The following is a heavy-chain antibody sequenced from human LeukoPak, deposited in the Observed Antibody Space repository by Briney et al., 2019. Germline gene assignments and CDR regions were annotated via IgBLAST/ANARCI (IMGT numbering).Heavy chain of an antibody. CDR1: RGTFSSYA. V-gene: IGHV1-69*06. CDR2: IIPIFGTA. J-gene: IGHJ4*02. Sequence: SVKVSCKASRGTFSSYAISWVRQAPGQGLDWMGGIIPIFGTANYAQKFQGRVTITADKSTSTAYMELSSLRSEDTAVYYCARDTGSERGYSGYGIWGQGTLVTVSS. D-gene: IGHD5-12*01. CDR3: ARDTGSERGYSGYGI.